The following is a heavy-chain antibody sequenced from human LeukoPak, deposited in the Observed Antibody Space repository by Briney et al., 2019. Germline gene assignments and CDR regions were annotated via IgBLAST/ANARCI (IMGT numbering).Heavy chain of an antibody. CDR3: ARSPLLGSLEWLLGDYYYMDV. Sequence: SETLSLTCTVSGGSISSYYWSWIRQPAGKGLEWIGRIYTSGSTNYNPSLKSRVTMSVDTSKNQFSLKLSSVTAADTAVYYCARSPLLGSLEWLLGDYYYMDVWGKGTTVTVSS. D-gene: IGHD3-3*01. CDR2: IYTSGST. V-gene: IGHV4-4*07. CDR1: GGSISSYY. J-gene: IGHJ6*03.